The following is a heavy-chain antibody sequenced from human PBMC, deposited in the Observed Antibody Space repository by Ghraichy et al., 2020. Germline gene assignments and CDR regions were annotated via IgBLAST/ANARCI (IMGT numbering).Heavy chain of an antibody. V-gene: IGHV4-34*01. CDR1: GGSFSGYY. D-gene: IGHD1-26*01. CDR3: ARGGRSYYVPGYFDY. CDR2: INHSGST. J-gene: IGHJ4*02. Sequence: SETLSLTCAVYGGSFSGYYWSWIRQPPGKGLEWIGEINHSGSTNYNPSLKSRVTISVDTSKNQFSLKLSSVTAADTAVYYCARGGRSYYVPGYFDYWGQGTLVTVSS.